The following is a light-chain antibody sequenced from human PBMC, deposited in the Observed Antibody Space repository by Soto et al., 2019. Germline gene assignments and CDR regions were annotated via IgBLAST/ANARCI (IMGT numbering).Light chain of an antibody. V-gene: IGLV1-47*01. CDR1: SCNIGSNY. J-gene: IGLJ2*01. CDR3: AAWDDSLSAVV. CDR2: RNN. Sequence: QPVLTQPPSASGTPGQRVTISCSGSSCNIGSNYVYWYQQLPGTAPKLLIYRNNQRPSGVPDRFSGSKSGTSASLAISGLRSEDEADYYCAAWDDSLSAVVFGGGTKLTVL.